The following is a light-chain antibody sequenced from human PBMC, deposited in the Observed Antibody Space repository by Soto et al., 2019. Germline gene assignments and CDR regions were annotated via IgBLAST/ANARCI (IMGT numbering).Light chain of an antibody. CDR3: GTWDSSLSVVV. Sequence: QSVLTQPPSVSAAPGQKVTISCSGISSNIGNNYVSWYQQLPGTAPKLLIYDDNKRPSGIPVRFSGSKSGTSATLGITGLQTGDEADYYCGTWDSSLSVVVFGGGTKLTVL. CDR2: DDN. J-gene: IGLJ2*01. CDR1: SSNIGNNY. V-gene: IGLV1-51*01.